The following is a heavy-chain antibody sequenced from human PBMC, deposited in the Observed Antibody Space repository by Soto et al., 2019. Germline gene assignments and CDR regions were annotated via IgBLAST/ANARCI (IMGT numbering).Heavy chain of an antibody. Sequence: SETLSLTCTVSGGSISSYYWSWIRQPPGKGLEWIGYIYYSGSTNYNPSLKSRVTISVDTSKNQFSLKLSSVTAADTAVYYCARGLLGPTTETTVFDYWGQGTLVTVSS. J-gene: IGHJ4*02. CDR3: ARGLLGPTTETTVFDY. D-gene: IGHD1-1*01. CDR1: GGSISSYY. V-gene: IGHV4-59*01. CDR2: IYYSGST.